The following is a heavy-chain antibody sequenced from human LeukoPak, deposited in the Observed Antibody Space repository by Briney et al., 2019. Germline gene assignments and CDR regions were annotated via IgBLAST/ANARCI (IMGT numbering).Heavy chain of an antibody. Sequence: ASVKVSCKASGYTFTSYDIHWVRQATGQGLEWMGWMNPNSGNTGYAQKFQGRVTMTRNTSISTAYMELSSLRSEDTAVYYCARLAGVREWLVRGDFDYWGQGTLVTVSS. CDR2: MNPNSGNT. CDR3: ARLAGVREWLVRGDFDY. CDR1: GYTFTSYD. J-gene: IGHJ4*02. D-gene: IGHD6-19*01. V-gene: IGHV1-8*01.